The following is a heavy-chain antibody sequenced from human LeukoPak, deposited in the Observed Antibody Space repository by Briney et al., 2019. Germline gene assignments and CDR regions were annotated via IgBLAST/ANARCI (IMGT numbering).Heavy chain of an antibody. CDR1: GFTFSSYG. CDR2: ISYDGSNK. CDR3: AKDFFPIAAAGTFDY. Sequence: GGSLRLSCAASGFTFSSYGMHWVRQAPGKGLEWVAVISYDGSNKYYADSVKGRFTISRDNSKNTLYLQMNSLRAEDTAVYYCAKDFFPIAAAGTFDYWGQGTLVTVSS. D-gene: IGHD6-13*01. J-gene: IGHJ4*02. V-gene: IGHV3-30*18.